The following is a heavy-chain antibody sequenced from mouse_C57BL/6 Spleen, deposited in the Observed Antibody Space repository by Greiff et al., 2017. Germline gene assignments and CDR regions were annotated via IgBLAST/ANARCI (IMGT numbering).Heavy chain of an antibody. V-gene: IGHV1-74*01. D-gene: IGHD1-1*01. Sequence: QVQLQQPGAELVKPGASVKVSCKASGYTFTSYWMHWVKQRPGQGLEWIGRIHPSDSDTNYNQKFKGKATLTVDKSSSTAYLQLSSLTSEDSAVYYCASPTVVNWYFDVWGTGTTVTVSS. CDR1: GYTFTSYW. CDR2: IHPSDSDT. J-gene: IGHJ1*03. CDR3: ASPTVVNWYFDV.